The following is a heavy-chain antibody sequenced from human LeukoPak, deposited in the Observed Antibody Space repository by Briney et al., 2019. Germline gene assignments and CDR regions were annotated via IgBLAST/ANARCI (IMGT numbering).Heavy chain of an antibody. Sequence: GESLKISCKASGYIFTNYWIGWVRQVPGKGLEWMGIIYPSDSDVRYSPSFQGQVTISADKSSSTAYLQWSSLKASDTGMYYCARLPRDRKKPSYYSGSGNYYNYKKGLPYYYYHYYMDVWGTGTTVTISS. CDR2: IYPSDSDV. D-gene: IGHD3-10*01. CDR3: ARLPRDRKKPSYYSGSGNYYNYKKGLPYYYYHYYMDV. V-gene: IGHV5-51*01. CDR1: GYIFTNYW. J-gene: IGHJ6*03.